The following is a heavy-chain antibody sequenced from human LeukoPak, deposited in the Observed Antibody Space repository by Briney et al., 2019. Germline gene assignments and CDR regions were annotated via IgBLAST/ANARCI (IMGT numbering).Heavy chain of an antibody. V-gene: IGHV4-38-2*01. CDR2: IFHSGIT. J-gene: IGHJ5*02. CDR3: ARQGNNWFDP. CDR1: DYSIISNYY. D-gene: IGHD3-10*01. Sequence: SETLSLTCAVSDYSIISNYYWGWIRQPPGKGLEWIGSIFHSGITFYNPSLKSRVTISVDTSKNQFSLKLSSVTAADTAVYYCARQGNNWFDPWGQGTLVTVSS.